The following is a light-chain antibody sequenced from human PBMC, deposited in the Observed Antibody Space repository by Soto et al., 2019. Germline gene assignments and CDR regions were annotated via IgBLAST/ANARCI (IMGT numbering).Light chain of an antibody. CDR1: SSDVGGYNF. J-gene: IGLJ1*01. V-gene: IGLV2-14*03. CDR2: DLT. CDR3: VSYTNTNTYV. Sequence: QSALTQPASVSGSPGQSITISCTGTSSDVGGYNFLSWYQHHPARAPKLVIYDLTYRPSGVSNRFRGSKSGNTAFLTISGLQAEDAADYYCVSYTNTNTYVFGSGTKLTVL.